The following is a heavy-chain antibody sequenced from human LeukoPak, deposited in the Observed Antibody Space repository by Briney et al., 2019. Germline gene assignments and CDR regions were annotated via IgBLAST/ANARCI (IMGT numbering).Heavy chain of an antibody. D-gene: IGHD5-24*01. V-gene: IGHV1-46*01. J-gene: IGHJ4*02. Sequence: ASVKVSCKASGYTFTSYYMHWVRQAPGQGLEWMGIINPSGGSTSYAQKFQGRVTITRDTSTSTVYMELSSLRSEDTGVYYCARDQQRDGYNLWGQGTLVAVSS. CDR3: ARDQQRDGYNL. CDR1: GYTFTSYY. CDR2: INPSGGST.